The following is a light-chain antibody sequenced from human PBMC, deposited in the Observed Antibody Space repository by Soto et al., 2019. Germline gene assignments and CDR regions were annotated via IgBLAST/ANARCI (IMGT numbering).Light chain of an antibody. V-gene: IGLV2-14*01. CDR3: SSYTSSSTVV. CDR2: DVS. Sequence: QSALTQPASVSGSPGQSITISCAGTSSDVGAYNYVSWYQQDPGKAPKLVIYDVSNRPSGVSNRFSGSKSGNTASLTISGLQAEDEADYYCSSYTSSSTVVFGGGTKLTVL. CDR1: SSDVGAYNY. J-gene: IGLJ2*01.